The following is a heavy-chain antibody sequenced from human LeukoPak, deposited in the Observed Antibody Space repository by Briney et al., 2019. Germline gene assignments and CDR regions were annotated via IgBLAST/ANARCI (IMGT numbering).Heavy chain of an antibody. J-gene: IGHJ4*02. CDR3: ARDRAGDLPPEFDY. CDR2: IYHSGST. Sequence: PSETLSLTCTVSGYSISSGYYWGWIRQPPGKGLEWIGSIYHSGSTYYNPSLKSRVTISVDTSKNQFSLKLSSVTAADTAVYYCARDRAGDLPPEFDYWGQGTLVTVSS. D-gene: IGHD4-17*01. CDR1: GYSISSGYY. V-gene: IGHV4-38-2*02.